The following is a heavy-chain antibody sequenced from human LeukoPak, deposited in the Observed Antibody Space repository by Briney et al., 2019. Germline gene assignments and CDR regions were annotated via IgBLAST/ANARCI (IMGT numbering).Heavy chain of an antibody. CDR3: AAHLSDSSGYFSY. V-gene: IGHV7-4-1*02. CDR2: IDTNTGNP. Sequence: ASVKASCKASGYTFTRCAMNWVRQAPGQGLEYMGWIDTNTGNPTYAQGFTGRFVFSLDTSVSTAYLQISSLKAEDTAVYYCAAHLSDSSGYFSYWGQGALVTVSS. J-gene: IGHJ4*02. CDR1: GYTFTRCA. D-gene: IGHD3-22*01.